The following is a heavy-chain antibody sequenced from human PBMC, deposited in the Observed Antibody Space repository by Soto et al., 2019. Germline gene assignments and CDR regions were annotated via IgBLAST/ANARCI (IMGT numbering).Heavy chain of an antibody. CDR3: AKRWDFWSGYSDY. D-gene: IGHD3-3*01. J-gene: IGHJ4*02. V-gene: IGHV3-30*18. Sequence: QVQLVESGGGVVQPGRSLRLSCAASGFTFSSYGMHWVRQAPGKGLEWVAVISYDGSNKYYADSVKGRFTISRDNSKNTLYLQMTSLRAEDTAVYYCAKRWDFWSGYSDYWGQGTLVTVSS. CDR1: GFTFSSYG. CDR2: ISYDGSNK.